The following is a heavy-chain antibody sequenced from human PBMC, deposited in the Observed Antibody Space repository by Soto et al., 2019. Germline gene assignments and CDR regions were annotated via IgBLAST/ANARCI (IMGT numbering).Heavy chain of an antibody. D-gene: IGHD3-10*01. CDR1: GYTFTSYG. CDR3: ARYGSGSYYSHYYYGMDV. V-gene: IGHV1-18*04. Sequence: ASVKVSCKASGYTFTSYGISWVRQAPGQGLEWMGWISAYNGNTSYAQKLQGRVTMTTDTSTSTAYMELRSLRSDDTAVYYCARYGSGSYYSHYYYGMDVWGQGTTVTVSS. CDR2: ISAYNGNT. J-gene: IGHJ6*02.